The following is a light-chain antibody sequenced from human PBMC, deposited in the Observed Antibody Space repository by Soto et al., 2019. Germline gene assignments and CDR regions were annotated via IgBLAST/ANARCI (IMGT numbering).Light chain of an antibody. Sequence: DIQMTQSPSTLSTSVGDRVRINCRASQGISAWLAWYQQKPGKAPRLLIYKASTLEIGVPSRFSGSGSGTDFTLTISSLQPEDFATYYCLQDHNYPWTFGQGTQGG. CDR3: LQDHNYPWT. CDR1: QGISAW. CDR2: KAS. J-gene: IGKJ1*01. V-gene: IGKV1-5*03.